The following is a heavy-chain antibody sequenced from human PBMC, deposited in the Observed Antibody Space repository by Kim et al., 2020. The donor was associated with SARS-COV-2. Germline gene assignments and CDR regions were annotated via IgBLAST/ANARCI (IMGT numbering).Heavy chain of an antibody. V-gene: IGHV3-9*01. CDR1: GFTFGDYA. CDR3: AKDTSPLLVVVPAAPSTGYGMDV. J-gene: IGHJ6*02. CDR2: ISWNSGSI. D-gene: IGHD2-2*01. Sequence: GGSLRLSCAASGFTFGDYAMHWVRQAPGKGLEWVSGISWNSGSISYADSVKGRFTISRDNAKNSLHLQMNSLRAEDTALYYCAKDTSPLLVVVPAAPSTGYGMDVWGQGTTVTVSS.